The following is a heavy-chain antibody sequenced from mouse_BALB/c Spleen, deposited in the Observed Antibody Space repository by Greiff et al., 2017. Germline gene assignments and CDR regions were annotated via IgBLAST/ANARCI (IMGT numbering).Heavy chain of an antibody. CDR2: ISSGGSYT. V-gene: IGHV5-6*01. Sequence: EVQLQESGGDLVKPGGSLKLSCAASGFTFSSYGMSWVRQTPDKRLEWVATISSGGSYTYYPDSVKGRFTISRDNAKNTLYLQMSSLKSEDTAMYYCEYYGSSRGCAYWGQGTLVTVSA. CDR3: EYYGSSRGCAY. J-gene: IGHJ3*01. CDR1: GFTFSSYG. D-gene: IGHD1-1*01.